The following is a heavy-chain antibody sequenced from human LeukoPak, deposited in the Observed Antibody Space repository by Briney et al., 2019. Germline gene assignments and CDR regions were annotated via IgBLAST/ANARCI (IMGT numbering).Heavy chain of an antibody. V-gene: IGHV1-18*01. Sequence: ASVKVSCKASGYTFTSYGISWVRQAPGQGLEWMGWISAYNGNTNYAQKLQGRVTMTTDTSTSTAYMELRSLRSDDTAVYYCARGEARRQIIQLWFDYYYGMDVWGQGTTATVSS. CDR3: ARGEARRQIIQLWFDYYYGMDV. D-gene: IGHD5-18*01. CDR1: GYTFTSYG. J-gene: IGHJ6*02. CDR2: ISAYNGNT.